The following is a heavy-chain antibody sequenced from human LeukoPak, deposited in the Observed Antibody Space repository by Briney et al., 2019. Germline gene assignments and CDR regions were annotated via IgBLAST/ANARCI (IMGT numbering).Heavy chain of an antibody. J-gene: IGHJ6*02. Sequence: GGSLRLSCAASGFTFSSYWMSWVRQAPGKGLEGVANIKQDGSEKYYVDSVKGRFTISRDNAKNSLYLQMNSLRAEDTAVYYCARDRYYYGSGSHGDYYYYGMDVWGQGTTVTVSS. CDR3: ARDRYYYGSGSHGDYYYYGMDV. CDR1: GFTFSSYW. D-gene: IGHD3-10*01. V-gene: IGHV3-7*01. CDR2: IKQDGSEK.